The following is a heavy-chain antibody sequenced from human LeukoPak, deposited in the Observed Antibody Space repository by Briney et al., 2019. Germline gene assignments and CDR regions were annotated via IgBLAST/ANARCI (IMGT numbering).Heavy chain of an antibody. CDR1: GFTFSSYS. CDR2: ISGSGGST. J-gene: IGHJ4*02. V-gene: IGHV3-23*01. Sequence: PGGSLRLSCAASGFTFSSYSMNWVRQAPGKGLEWVSAISGSGGSTYYADSVKGRFTISRDNSKNTLYLQMNSLRAEDTAVYYCAKDILGELSFGDYWGQGTLVTVSS. D-gene: IGHD3-16*02. CDR3: AKDILGELSFGDY.